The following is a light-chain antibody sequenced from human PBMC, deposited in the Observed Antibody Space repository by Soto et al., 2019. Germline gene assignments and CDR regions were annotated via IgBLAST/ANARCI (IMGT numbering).Light chain of an antibody. CDR1: QSVSIY. J-gene: IGKJ5*01. CDR3: QHRSNWPTIA. CDR2: DTS. Sequence: EIVLTQSPATLSLSPGETASLSCRASQSVSIYLAWYQQRPGQAPRLLIYDTSNRATGIPATFSARGFGTDLILIISNLEAEGCAIYYCQHRSNWPTIAFGQGTRLEIK. V-gene: IGKV3-11*01.